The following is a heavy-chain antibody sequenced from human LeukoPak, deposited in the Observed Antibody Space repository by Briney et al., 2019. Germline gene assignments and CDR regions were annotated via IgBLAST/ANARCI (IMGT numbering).Heavy chain of an antibody. CDR2: INVEGNYI. CDR1: GFTVSRYW. CDR3: ARDLTGPYDH. Sequence: PGGSLRLSCAASGFTVSRYWMHWVRQAPGKGLVWVARINVEGNYIDYAESVKGRFTISRDSAMNTLYLQINSVRAEDTAVYSCARDLTGPYDHWGQGTLVTVSS. J-gene: IGHJ4*02. D-gene: IGHD3-22*01. V-gene: IGHV3-74*01.